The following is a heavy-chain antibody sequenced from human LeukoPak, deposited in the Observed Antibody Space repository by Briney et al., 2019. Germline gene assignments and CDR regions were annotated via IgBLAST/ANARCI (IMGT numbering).Heavy chain of an antibody. CDR2: IYYSGST. V-gene: IGHV4-59*01. J-gene: IGHJ4*02. Sequence: SETLSLTCTVSGGSISSYYWSWIRQPPGKGLEWIGYIYYSGSTNYNPSLKSRVTISVDTSKNQFSLKLSSVTAADTAVYYCARVSSSWYYFDYWGQGTLVTVSS. CDR3: ARVSSSWYYFDY. CDR1: GGSISSYY. D-gene: IGHD6-13*01.